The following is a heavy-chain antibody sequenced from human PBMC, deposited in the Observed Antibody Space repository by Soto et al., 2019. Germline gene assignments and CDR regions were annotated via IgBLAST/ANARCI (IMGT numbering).Heavy chain of an antibody. CDR3: VVGATTGYYYYYGMXV. Sequence: GESLKISCKGSGYSFTSYWISWVRQMPGKGLEWMGRIDPSDSYTNYSPSFQGHVTISADKSISTAYLQWSSLKASDTAMYYCVVGATTGYYYYYGMXVWGQGTTVTVSS. J-gene: IGHJ6*02. V-gene: IGHV5-10-1*01. D-gene: IGHD1-26*01. CDR1: GYSFTSYW. CDR2: IDPSDSYT.